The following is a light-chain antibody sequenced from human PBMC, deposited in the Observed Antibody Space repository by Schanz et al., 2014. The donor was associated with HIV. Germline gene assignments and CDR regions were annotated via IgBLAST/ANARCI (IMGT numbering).Light chain of an antibody. CDR2: GVT. Sequence: QSVLTQPPSLSGSPGRSVTFSCTGTSADIGSYNYVSWYQHHPGKAPKLLIYGVTDRPSGVSNRFSGSKSGNTASLTISGLQAEDEAVYYCSSFTRGTTPVIFGGGTKLTVL. J-gene: IGLJ2*01. CDR1: SADIGSYNY. CDR3: SSFTRGTTPVI. V-gene: IGLV2-14*03.